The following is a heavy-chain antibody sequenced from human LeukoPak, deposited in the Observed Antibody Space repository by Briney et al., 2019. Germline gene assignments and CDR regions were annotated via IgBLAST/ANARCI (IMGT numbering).Heavy chain of an antibody. V-gene: IGHV4-31*03. CDR3: VRGPYYYDSSGYYSPFDP. Sequence: SQTLSLTCTVSGGSISSGGYYWSWIRQHPGKGLEWIGYIYYSGSTYYNPSLKSRVTISVDTSKNQFSLKLSSVTAADTAVYYCVRGPYYYDSSGYYSPFDPWGQGTLVTVSS. CDR2: IYYSGST. D-gene: IGHD3-22*01. CDR1: GGSISSGGYY. J-gene: IGHJ5*02.